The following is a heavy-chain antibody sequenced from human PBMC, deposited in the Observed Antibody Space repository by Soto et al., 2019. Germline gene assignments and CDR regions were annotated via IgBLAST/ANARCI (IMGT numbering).Heavy chain of an antibody. V-gene: IGHV1-18*01. Sequence: ASVKVSCKASGYTFPNYGITWVRQAPGQGLEWMGWISAYKTNIKYAQKFQGRVTLTTDTSTSTAYMELRSLRSDDTVIYYCVGDLDGSGAYYTDFWGQGTLVTVSS. CDR2: ISAYKTNI. J-gene: IGHJ4*02. CDR1: GYTFPNYG. CDR3: VGDLDGSGAYYTDF. D-gene: IGHD3-10*01.